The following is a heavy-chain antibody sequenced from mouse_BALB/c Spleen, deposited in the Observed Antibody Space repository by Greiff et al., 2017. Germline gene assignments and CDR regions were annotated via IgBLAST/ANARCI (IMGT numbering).Heavy chain of an antibody. J-gene: IGHJ2*01. Sequence: VQLQQSGPELVKPGASVKMSCKASGYTFTSYVMHWVKQKPGQGLEWIGYINPYNDGTKYNEKFKGKATLTSDKSSSTAYMELSSLTSEDSAVYYCARDRYYSSSYDYFDYWGQGTTLTVSS. CDR1: GYTFTSYV. V-gene: IGHV1-14*01. D-gene: IGHD1-1*01. CDR3: ARDRYYSSSYDYFDY. CDR2: INPYNDGT.